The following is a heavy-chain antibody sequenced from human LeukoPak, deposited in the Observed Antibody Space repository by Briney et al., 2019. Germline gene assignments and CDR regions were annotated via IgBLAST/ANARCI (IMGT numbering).Heavy chain of an antibody. CDR3: AKDRTATPDAFDI. CDR1: AFTFGDYA. J-gene: IGHJ3*02. D-gene: IGHD2-15*01. V-gene: IGHV3-9*01. CDR2: ISWNSGLI. Sequence: PPGGSLRLSCVASAFTFGDYAMHWVRQAPGKGLEWVSGISWNSGLIGYADSVKGRFTISGDNTKNSLYLQMNSLRTEDTALYYCAKDRTATPDAFDIWGQGTMVTVSS.